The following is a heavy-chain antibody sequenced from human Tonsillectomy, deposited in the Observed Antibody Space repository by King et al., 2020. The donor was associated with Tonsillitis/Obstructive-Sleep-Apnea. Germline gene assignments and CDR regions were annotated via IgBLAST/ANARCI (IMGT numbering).Heavy chain of an antibody. Sequence: EVQLVESGGGLVQPGRSLRLSCAASGFTFDDYAMHWVRQAPGKGLEWVSGISWNSGSMGYADSVKGRFTISRDNAKNPLYVQMNSLRAEDTALYYCAKGVGQDYYYYMDVWGKGTTVTVSS. CDR1: GFTFDDYA. CDR2: ISWNSGSM. D-gene: IGHD1-26*01. CDR3: AKGVGQDYYYYMDV. V-gene: IGHV3-9*01. J-gene: IGHJ6*03.